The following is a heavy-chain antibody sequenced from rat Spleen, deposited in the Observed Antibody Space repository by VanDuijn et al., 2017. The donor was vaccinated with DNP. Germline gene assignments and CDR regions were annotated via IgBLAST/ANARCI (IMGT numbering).Heavy chain of an antibody. CDR1: GFTFISYW. J-gene: IGHJ4*01. CDR3: ARAAPYAMDA. CDR2: INTDDGST. D-gene: IGHD1-2*01. V-gene: IGHV5-58*01. Sequence: EVQLVESGGDLVQPGRSLKLSCVASGFTFISYWMYWIRQAPGKGLEWVASINTDDGSTFYPDSVKDRFTISRDNAENTVYLQMNSLRSEDTATYYCARAAPYAMDAWGQGTSVTVSS.